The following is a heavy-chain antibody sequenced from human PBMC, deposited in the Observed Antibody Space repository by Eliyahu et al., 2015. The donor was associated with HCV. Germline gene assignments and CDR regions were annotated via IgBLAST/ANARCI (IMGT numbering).Heavy chain of an antibody. J-gene: IGHJ4*02. D-gene: IGHD6-19*01. CDR1: GGSFSGYY. CDR3: ARGRVATISRIAVAGRGVYFDY. Sequence: QVQLQQWGAGLLKPSETLSLTCAVYGGSFSGYYXSXXRQPPGKGLEWIGEINHSGSTNYNPSLKSRVTISVDTSKNQFSLKLSSVTAADTAVYYCARGRVATISRIAVAGRGVYFDYWGQGTLVTVSS. V-gene: IGHV4-34*01. CDR2: INHSGST.